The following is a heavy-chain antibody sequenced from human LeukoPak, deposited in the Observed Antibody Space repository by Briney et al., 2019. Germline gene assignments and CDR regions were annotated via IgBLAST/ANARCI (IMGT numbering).Heavy chain of an antibody. J-gene: IGHJ4*02. V-gene: IGHV4-59*08. D-gene: IGHD1-26*01. CDR2: IYYSGST. CDR3: ARRGEVGASLDY. CDR1: GGSISSYY. Sequence: SETLSLTCTVSGGSISSYYWSWIRQPPGKGLEWIGYIYYSGSTNYNPSLKSRVTISVDTSKNQFSLKLSSVTAADTAVYYCARRGEVGASLDYWGQGTLVTVSS.